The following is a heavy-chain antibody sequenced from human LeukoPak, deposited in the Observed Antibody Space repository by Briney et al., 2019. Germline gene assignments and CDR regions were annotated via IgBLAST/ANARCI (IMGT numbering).Heavy chain of an antibody. CDR1: GGSITTYY. V-gene: IGHV4-34*01. J-gene: IGHJ5*02. D-gene: IGHD6-6*01. CDR3: ARRYSSSSFNWFDP. Sequence: PSETLSLTCTVSGGSITTYYWSWIRQPAGKGLEWIGEINHSGSTNYNPSLKSRVTISVDTSKNQFSPKLSSVTAADTAVYYCARRYSSSSFNWFDPWGQGTLVTVSS. CDR2: INHSGST.